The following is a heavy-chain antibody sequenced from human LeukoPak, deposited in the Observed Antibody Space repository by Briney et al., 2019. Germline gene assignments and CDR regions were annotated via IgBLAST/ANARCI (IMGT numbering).Heavy chain of an antibody. Sequence: ASAKVSCKASGYTFTSYDINWVRQATGQGLEWMGWMNPNSGNTGYAQKFQGRVTITRNTSISTAYMELSSLRSEDTAVYYCASIAARPPFLTRWGQGTLVTVSS. CDR3: ASIAARPPFLTR. CDR1: GYTFTSYD. V-gene: IGHV1-8*03. J-gene: IGHJ4*02. CDR2: MNPNSGNT. D-gene: IGHD6-6*01.